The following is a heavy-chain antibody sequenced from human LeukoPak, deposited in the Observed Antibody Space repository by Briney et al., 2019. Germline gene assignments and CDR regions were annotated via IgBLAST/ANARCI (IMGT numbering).Heavy chain of an antibody. D-gene: IGHD3-10*01. V-gene: IGHV4-34*01. CDR1: GGSFSGYY. Sequence: SETLSLTCAVYGGSFSGYYWSWIRQPPGNGLEWIGEINHSGSTNYNPSLKSRVTISVDTSKNQFSLKLSSVTAADTAVYYCARHVVPFYGSGSFYYYYYMDVWGKGTTVTISS. CDR2: INHSGST. CDR3: ARHVVPFYGSGSFYYYYYMDV. J-gene: IGHJ6*03.